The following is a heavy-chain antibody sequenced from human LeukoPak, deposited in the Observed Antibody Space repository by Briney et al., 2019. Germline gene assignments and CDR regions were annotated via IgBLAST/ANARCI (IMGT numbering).Heavy chain of an antibody. CDR3: ATYRQVLLPFES. Sequence: GGSLRLSCAASGFTVSSNYMSWVRQAPGKGLEWVSVIYSGGSTYYADSVKGRFTISRDNSKSTLCLQMNSLRAEDTAIYYCATYRQVLLPFESWGQGTLVTVSS. J-gene: IGHJ4*02. D-gene: IGHD2-8*02. CDR2: IYSGGST. CDR1: GFTVSSNY. V-gene: IGHV3-66*01.